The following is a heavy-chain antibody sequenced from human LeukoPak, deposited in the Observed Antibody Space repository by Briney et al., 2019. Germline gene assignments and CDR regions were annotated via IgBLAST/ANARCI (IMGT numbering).Heavy chain of an antibody. J-gene: IGHJ4*02. CDR1: GFTFNSYA. CDR3: ARVTQFVSPFDY. CDR2: TSDDGSNN. V-gene: IGHV3-30-3*01. Sequence: GGSLRLSCAASGFTFNSYAMHWVRQAPGKGLEWLAFTSDDGSNNYYADSVKGRFTISRDNSKNTLYLQMNSLRAEDTAVYYCARVTQFVSPFDYWGQGTLVTVSS. D-gene: IGHD3-10*01.